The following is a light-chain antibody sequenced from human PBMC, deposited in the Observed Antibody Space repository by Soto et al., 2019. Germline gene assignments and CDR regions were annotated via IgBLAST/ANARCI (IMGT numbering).Light chain of an antibody. Sequence: EIVMTQSPATLSLSPGEGXPLXCRASQSLSSYLAWYKQKNGQAARLLIYDASNRATGITARFSGSGSGTAVTITISSIEPEEFAVDYCQQRSNWPLTFGGGIKVDNK. CDR3: QQRSNWPLT. CDR1: QSLSSY. J-gene: IGKJ4*01. CDR2: DAS. V-gene: IGKV3-11*01.